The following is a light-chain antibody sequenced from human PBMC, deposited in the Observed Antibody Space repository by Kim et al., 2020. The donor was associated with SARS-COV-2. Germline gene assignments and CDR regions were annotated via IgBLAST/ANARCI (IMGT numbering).Light chain of an antibody. Sequence: SVGLGQAGRIKCQGDRRRFYYASWYQQKPGQAPMLVMYGKNNRPSGIPGRFSGSSSGSTASLTITGAQAEDEADYYCDSRDNSGNQFGGGTQLTVL. V-gene: IGLV3-19*01. CDR1: RRRFYY. J-gene: IGLJ3*02. CDR2: GKN. CDR3: DSRDNSGNQ.